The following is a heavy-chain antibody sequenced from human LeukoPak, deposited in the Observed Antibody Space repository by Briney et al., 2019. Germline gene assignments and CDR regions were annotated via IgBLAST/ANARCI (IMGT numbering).Heavy chain of an antibody. Sequence: SETLSLTCTVSGGSISSYYWSWIRQLAGKGLEWIGRIYTSGSTNYNPSLKSRVTMSVDTSKNQFSLKLSSVTAADTAVYYCARERHSSSWDSFDYWGQGTLVTVSS. J-gene: IGHJ4*02. V-gene: IGHV4-4*07. CDR3: ARERHSSSWDSFDY. CDR2: IYTSGST. D-gene: IGHD6-13*01. CDR1: GGSISSYY.